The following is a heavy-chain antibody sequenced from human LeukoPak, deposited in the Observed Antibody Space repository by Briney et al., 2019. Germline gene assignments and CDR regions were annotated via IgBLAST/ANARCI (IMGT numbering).Heavy chain of an antibody. V-gene: IGHV4-39*07. Sequence: SETLSLTCTVSGGSISSSSYYWGWIRQPPGRGLEWIGSIYYSGSTYYNPSLKSRVTISVDTSKNQFSLKPSSVTAADTAVYYCARDLTPLFDYWGQGTLVTVSS. J-gene: IGHJ4*02. CDR1: GGSISSSSYY. CDR2: IYYSGST. CDR3: ARDLTPLFDY.